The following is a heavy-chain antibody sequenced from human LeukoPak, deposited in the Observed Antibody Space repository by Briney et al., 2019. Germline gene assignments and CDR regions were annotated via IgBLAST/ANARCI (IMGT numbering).Heavy chain of an antibody. D-gene: IGHD3-10*02. Sequence: GGSLRLSCAASGFIVSTNYVSWVRLAPGKGLEWVSVIYSDGSTYYADSVKGRFTISRDNSKNTLYLQLSSLRAEDTAVYYCASKRPMSLGAFDIWGQGAMVTVSS. CDR2: IYSDGST. J-gene: IGHJ3*02. V-gene: IGHV3-53*01. CDR1: GFIVSTNY. CDR3: ASKRPMSLGAFDI.